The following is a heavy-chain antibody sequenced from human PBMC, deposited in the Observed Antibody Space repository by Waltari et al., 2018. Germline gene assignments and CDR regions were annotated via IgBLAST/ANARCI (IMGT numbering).Heavy chain of an antibody. J-gene: IGHJ4*02. D-gene: IGHD3-10*01. V-gene: IGHV4-34*02. CDR2: VNHSGTT. Sequence: QVQLQQWGAGLFKPSETLSLTCAVYGASFSNSYCNWIRQSPGKGLEWIGEVNHSGTTNYNPSLKSRVTISLDTSKNQFSLKLTSVTAADTAVYYCATTRGYELLSSFDFWGQGTLVTVSS. CDR1: GASFSNSY. CDR3: ATTRGYELLSSFDF.